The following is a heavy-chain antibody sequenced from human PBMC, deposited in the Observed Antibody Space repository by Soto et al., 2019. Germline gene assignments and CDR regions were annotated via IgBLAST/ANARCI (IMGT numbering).Heavy chain of an antibody. D-gene: IGHD3-22*01. CDR2: IIPVFGTP. V-gene: IGHV1-69*12. CDR1: GGSLSNYG. Sequence: QVQLVQSGAEVKKPGSSVKVSCKASGGSLSNYGISWVRQAPGQGLEWMGAIIPVFGTPNYAQKFQDRVTITADEPTTTVYMEVRSLTSEDTAVYYCARGDATKIVVTTYYAMDFWGQGTTVTVSS. CDR3: ARGDATKIVVTTYYAMDF. J-gene: IGHJ6*02.